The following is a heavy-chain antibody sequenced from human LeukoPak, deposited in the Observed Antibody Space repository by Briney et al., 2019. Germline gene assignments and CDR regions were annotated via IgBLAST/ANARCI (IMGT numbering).Heavy chain of an antibody. CDR1: GFTFSSYE. CDR3: ARVDSSSWYVLY. D-gene: IGHD6-13*01. V-gene: IGHV3-48*03. CDR2: ISSSGSTI. J-gene: IGHJ4*02. Sequence: QPGGSLRLSCAASGFTFSSYEMNWVRQAPGKGLEWVSYISSSGSTIYYADSVKGRFTISRDNAKNSLYLQMNSLRAEDTAVYYCARVDSSSWYVLYWGQGTLVTVSS.